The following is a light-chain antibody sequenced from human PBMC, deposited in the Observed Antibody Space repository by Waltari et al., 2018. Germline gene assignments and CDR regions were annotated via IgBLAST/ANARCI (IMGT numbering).Light chain of an antibody. V-gene: IGLV4-69*01. CDR1: SGHTYYA. Sequence: QFVLTQSPSASASLGASVKLTCTLDSGHTYYAIAWHQQQPEKGPRHLMKVNSDGSHSKGDGIPDRFSGSSSGAERYLTISSRQSEDEADYYCQTWGAGIRVFGGGTKLTVL. CDR2: VNSDGSH. J-gene: IGLJ3*02. CDR3: QTWGAGIRV.